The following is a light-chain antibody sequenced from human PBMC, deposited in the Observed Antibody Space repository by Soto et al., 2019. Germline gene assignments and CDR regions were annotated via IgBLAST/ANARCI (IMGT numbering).Light chain of an antibody. J-gene: IGKJ1*01. Sequence: EIVMTQSPATLSVSPGERATLSCRASQSVSNNLAWYQKKPGQAPRLLIYGASTRATGIPARFSGSGSGTEFTLPIRSLESEDFAFYYCQQYNNGWTFGEGTRGDI. CDR3: QQYNNGWT. CDR1: QSVSNN. V-gene: IGKV3-15*01. CDR2: GAS.